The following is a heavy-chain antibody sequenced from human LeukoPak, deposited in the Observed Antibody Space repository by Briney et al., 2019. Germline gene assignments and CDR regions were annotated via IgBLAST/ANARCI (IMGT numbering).Heavy chain of an antibody. CDR2: IYTSGST. CDR3: AREAVEPAAIFDY. CDR1: GGSFSSGSYY. Sequence: SQTLSLTCTVSGGSFSSGSYYWSWIRQPAGKGLEWIGRIYTSGSTNYNPSLKSRVTISVDTSKNQFSLKLSSVTAADTAVYYCAREAVEPAAIFDYWGQGTLVTVSS. V-gene: IGHV4-61*02. D-gene: IGHD2-2*01. J-gene: IGHJ4*02.